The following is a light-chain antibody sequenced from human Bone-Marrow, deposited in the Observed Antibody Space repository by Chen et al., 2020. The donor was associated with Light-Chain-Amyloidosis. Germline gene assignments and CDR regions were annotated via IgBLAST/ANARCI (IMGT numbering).Light chain of an antibody. J-gene: IGLJ3*02. Sequence: QTVVTQEPSVTVPPGGTVTLTCASSTGPVTSGNYPTWLQQKPGQAPRTLIYSTTQKYSWTPARFSGSLLGGKAALTLSGVQHEDEADYYCLLYDGGVQGMFGGGTKLTVL. CDR2: STT. V-gene: IGLV7-43*01. CDR3: LLYDGGVQGM. CDR1: TGPVTSGNY.